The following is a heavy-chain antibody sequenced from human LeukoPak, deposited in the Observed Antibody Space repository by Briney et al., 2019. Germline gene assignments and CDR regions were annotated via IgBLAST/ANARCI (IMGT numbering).Heavy chain of an antibody. Sequence: GGSLRLSCAASGFTFSSYWMSWVRQAPGKGLEWVANIKQDGSEKYYVDSVKGRSTISRDNAKNSLCLQMNSLRAEDTAVYYCARDSGYSNSWYDFDSWGQGTLVTVSS. CDR1: GFTFSSYW. V-gene: IGHV3-7*03. CDR2: IKQDGSEK. CDR3: ARDSGYSNSWYDFDS. D-gene: IGHD6-13*01. J-gene: IGHJ4*02.